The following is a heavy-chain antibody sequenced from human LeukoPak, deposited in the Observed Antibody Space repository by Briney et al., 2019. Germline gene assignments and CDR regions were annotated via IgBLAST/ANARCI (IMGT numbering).Heavy chain of an antibody. V-gene: IGHV3-48*03. CDR2: ISSSGSTI. CDR1: GFTFSSYE. Sequence: GGSLRLSCAASGFTFSSYEMNWVRQAPGKGLEWVSYISSSGSTIYYADSVKGRVTISRDNAKNALYLQMNSLRAEDTAVYYCARNRASGMDVWGQGTTVTVSS. D-gene: IGHD3-10*01. J-gene: IGHJ6*02. CDR3: ARNRASGMDV.